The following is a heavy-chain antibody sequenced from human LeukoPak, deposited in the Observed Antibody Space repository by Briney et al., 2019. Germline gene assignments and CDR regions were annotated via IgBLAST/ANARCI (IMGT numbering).Heavy chain of an antibody. J-gene: IGHJ6*02. D-gene: IGHD6-13*01. V-gene: IGHV4-39*07. CDR1: GGSISGTDLY. CDR2: INHSGST. Sequence: SETLSLTCTVSGGSISGTDLYWGWIRQLPGKGLEWIGEINHSGSTNYNPSLKSRVTISVDTSKNQFSLKLSSVTAADTAVYYCARGGHIGYSSSWPLSYYYGMDVWGQGTTVTVSS. CDR3: ARGGHIGYSSSWPLSYYYGMDV.